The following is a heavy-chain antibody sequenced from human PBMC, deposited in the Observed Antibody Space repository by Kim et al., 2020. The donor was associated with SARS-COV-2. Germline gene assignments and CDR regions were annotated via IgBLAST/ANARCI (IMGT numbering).Heavy chain of an antibody. Sequence: GGSLRLSCAASGFTFSDYYMSWIRQAPGKGLEWVSYISSSSSYTNYADSVKGRFTISRDNAKNSLYLQMNSLRAEDTAVYYCARDFSRRTAYCSSTSCYGIGVWGQGTLVTVST. J-gene: IGHJ4*02. V-gene: IGHV3-11*05. CDR3: ARDFSRRTAYCSSTSCYGIGV. CDR2: ISSSSSYT. D-gene: IGHD2-2*01. CDR1: GFTFSDYY.